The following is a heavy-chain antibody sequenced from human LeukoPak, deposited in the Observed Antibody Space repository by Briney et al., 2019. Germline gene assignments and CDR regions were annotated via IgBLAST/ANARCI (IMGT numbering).Heavy chain of an antibody. CDR3: ARDSKLYCSSTSCYMDV. D-gene: IGHD2-2*01. CDR2: ISSSSTSI. CDR1: GFTFSSYS. Sequence: GGSLRLSCAASGFTFSSYSMNWVRQAPGKGLEGVSSISSSSTSIYYADSVKGRFTISRDNAKNSLYLQVNGLGAEDTAVYYCARDSKLYCSSTSCYMDVWGKGTTVTVSS. J-gene: IGHJ6*04. V-gene: IGHV3-21*01.